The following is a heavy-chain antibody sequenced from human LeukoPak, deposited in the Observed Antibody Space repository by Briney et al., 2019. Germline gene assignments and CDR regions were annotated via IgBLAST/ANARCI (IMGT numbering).Heavy chain of an antibody. CDR1: GGSFGGYY. CDR3: ARSQLDDSSGYSLDY. J-gene: IGHJ4*02. V-gene: IGHV4-34*01. CDR2: INHSGST. Sequence: SETLSLTCAVYGGSFGGYYWSWIRQPPGKGLEWIGEINHSGSTNYNPSLKSRVTISVDTSKNQFSLKLSSVTAADTAVYYCARSQLDDSSGYSLDYWGQGTLVTVSS. D-gene: IGHD3-22*01.